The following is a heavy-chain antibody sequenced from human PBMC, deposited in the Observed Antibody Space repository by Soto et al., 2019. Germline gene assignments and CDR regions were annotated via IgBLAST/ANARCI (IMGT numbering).Heavy chain of an antibody. Sequence: SETLSLTCAVYGGSFSGYYWSWIRQPPGKGLEWIGEINHSGSTNYNPSLKSRVTISVDTSKNQFSLKLSSVTAADTAVYYCARKVMVQGVTTEGGNWFDPWGQGTLVTVSS. J-gene: IGHJ5*02. CDR3: ARKVMVQGVTTEGGNWFDP. CDR1: GGSFSGYY. D-gene: IGHD3-10*01. CDR2: INHSGST. V-gene: IGHV4-34*01.